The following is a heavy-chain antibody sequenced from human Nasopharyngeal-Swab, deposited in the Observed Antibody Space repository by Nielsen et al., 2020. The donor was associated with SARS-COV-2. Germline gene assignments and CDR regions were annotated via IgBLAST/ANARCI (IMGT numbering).Heavy chain of an antibody. V-gene: IGHV3-48*04. CDR2: ISSSSSSTI. D-gene: IGHD2-21*02. Sequence: GESLKISCAASGFTFSSYSMNWVRQAPGKGLEWVSYISSSSSSTIYYADSVKGRFTISRDNAKNSLYLQMNSLRAEDTAVYYCARADYDLLYCGGDCYYFDYWGQGTLVTVSS. CDR1: GFTFSSYS. J-gene: IGHJ4*02. CDR3: ARADYDLLYCGGDCYYFDY.